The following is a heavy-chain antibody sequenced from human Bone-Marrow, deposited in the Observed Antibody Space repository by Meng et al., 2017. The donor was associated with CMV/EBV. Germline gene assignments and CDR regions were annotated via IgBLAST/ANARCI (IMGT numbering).Heavy chain of an antibody. V-gene: IGHV4-4*07. Sequence: GSLRLSCTVSGGSISSYYWSWIRQPAGKGLEWIGRIYTSGSTNSHPSLKSRVTMSVDTSKTQFSLKLSSVTAADTAMYYCAGGPADYSSGWYDYWGQRTLVNFAS. J-gene: IGHJ4*02. D-gene: IGHD6-19*01. CDR3: AGGPADYSSGWYDY. CDR1: GGSISSYY. CDR2: IYTSGST.